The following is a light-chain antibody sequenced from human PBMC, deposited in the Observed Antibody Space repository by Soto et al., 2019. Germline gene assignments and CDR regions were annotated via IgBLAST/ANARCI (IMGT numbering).Light chain of an antibody. Sequence: EIVLTQSPGTLSLSPGERATLSCRASQSVSSILAWYQQKPGQAPRLLIYGASSRATGIPDRFSGSGSGTDFTLIISRLEPEDFAVYYCQQYGRSPTTFGQGTKVDIK. CDR3: QQYGRSPTT. V-gene: IGKV3-20*01. CDR1: QSVSSI. J-gene: IGKJ1*01. CDR2: GAS.